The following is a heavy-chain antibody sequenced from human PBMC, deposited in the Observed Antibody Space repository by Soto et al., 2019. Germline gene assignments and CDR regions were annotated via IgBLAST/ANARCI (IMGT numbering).Heavy chain of an antibody. CDR2: TYYRSKWYN. CDR1: GDSVSSNSAA. Sequence: PSQTLSLTCAISGDSVSSNSAAWNWIRQSPSRGLEWLGRTYYRSKWYNDYAVSVKSRITINPDTSKNQFSLQLNSVTPEDTAVYYCARNTYVAARFGGFDFWAQGTLVTVSS. D-gene: IGHD6-6*01. J-gene: IGHJ4*02. V-gene: IGHV6-1*01. CDR3: ARNTYVAARFGGFDF.